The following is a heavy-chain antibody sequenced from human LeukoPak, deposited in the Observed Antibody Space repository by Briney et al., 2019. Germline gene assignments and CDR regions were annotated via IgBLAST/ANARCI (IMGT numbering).Heavy chain of an antibody. CDR1: GGSISSYY. CDR2: IYTSGST. Sequence: SETLSLTCTVSGGSISSYYWSWIRQPAGKGLEWIGRIYTSGSTNYNPSLKSRVTMSVDTSKNQFSLKLSSVTAADTAVYYCAREADVLLWFGDSPFRPHNWFDPWGQGTLVTVSS. D-gene: IGHD3-10*01. CDR3: AREADVLLWFGDSPFRPHNWFDP. J-gene: IGHJ5*02. V-gene: IGHV4-4*07.